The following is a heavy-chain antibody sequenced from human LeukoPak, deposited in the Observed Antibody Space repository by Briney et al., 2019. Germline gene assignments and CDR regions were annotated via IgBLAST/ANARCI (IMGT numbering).Heavy chain of an antibody. CDR2: INHSGST. J-gene: IGHJ4*02. CDR3: VRDRELNY. Sequence: SETLSLTCAVYGGSFSGYYWSWIRQPPGKGLEWIGEINHSGSTNYNPSLKSRVTISVDTSKNLFSLKLTSVTAADTAVYYCVRDRELNYWGQGTLVTVSS. CDR1: GGSFSGYY. D-gene: IGHD1-7*01. V-gene: IGHV4-34*01.